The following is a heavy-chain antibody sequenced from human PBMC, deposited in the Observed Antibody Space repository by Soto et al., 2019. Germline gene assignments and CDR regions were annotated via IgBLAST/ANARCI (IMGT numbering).Heavy chain of an antibody. J-gene: IGHJ4*02. CDR1: GFSFSSCA. CDR2: ITYDGNTI. D-gene: IGHD5-12*01. CDR3: AAELGNSGYDGHDD. V-gene: IGHV3-30-3*01. Sequence: QVQLVESGGGVVQPGRSLRLSCAASGFSFSSCAMHWVRQPPGKGLEWVAVITYDGNTIHYADSVKGRFTISRDNSKNTLYMQMNSLRAEDTAVYYCAAELGNSGYDGHDDWGQGTLVTVSS.